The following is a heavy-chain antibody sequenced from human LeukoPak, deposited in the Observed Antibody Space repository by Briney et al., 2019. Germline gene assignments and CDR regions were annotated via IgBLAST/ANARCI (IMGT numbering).Heavy chain of an antibody. CDR3: ARDRSTSGRQY. Sequence: GSLRLSCAASGFTFSSFWMAWVRQVPGKGLEWVANINQDGSERHYVDSLKGRFTVSRDNAKNPLYLQMNTLRAEDTAVYYCARDRSTSGRQYWGQGTLVTVSS. V-gene: IGHV3-7*01. CDR2: INQDGSER. CDR1: GFTFSSFW. J-gene: IGHJ4*02. D-gene: IGHD3-10*01.